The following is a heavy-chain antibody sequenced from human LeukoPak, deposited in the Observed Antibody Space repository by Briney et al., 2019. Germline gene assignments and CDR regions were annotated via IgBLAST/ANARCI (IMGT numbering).Heavy chain of an antibody. J-gene: IGHJ5*02. CDR1: GGSFSGYY. Sequence: PSETLSLTCAVYGGSFSGYYWSWIRQPPGKGLGWMGEINHSGSTNYNPSLKSRVTISVDTSKNQFSLKLSSVTAADTAVYYCARGNSVLRFLEWLGYNWFDPWGQGTLVTVSS. CDR2: INHSGST. D-gene: IGHD3-3*01. V-gene: IGHV4-34*01. CDR3: ARGNSVLRFLEWLGYNWFDP.